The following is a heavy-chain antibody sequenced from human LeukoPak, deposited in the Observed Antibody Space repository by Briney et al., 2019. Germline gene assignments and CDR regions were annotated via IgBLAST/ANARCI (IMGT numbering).Heavy chain of an antibody. Sequence: ASVKVSCKASGYTFTSYDINWVRQATGQGLEGMGWMNPNSGNTGYAQKFQGRATMTRNTSISTAYMELSSLRSEDTAVYYCARGYSSGGSGHMDVWGKGTTVTVSS. V-gene: IGHV1-8*01. CDR1: GYTFTSYD. CDR2: MNPNSGNT. D-gene: IGHD2-15*01. CDR3: ARGYSSGGSGHMDV. J-gene: IGHJ6*03.